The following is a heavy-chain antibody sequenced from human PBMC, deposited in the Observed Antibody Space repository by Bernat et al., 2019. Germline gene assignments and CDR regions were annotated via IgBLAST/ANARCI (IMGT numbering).Heavy chain of an antibody. CDR1: GFTVSSNY. CDR2: IYSGGST. CDR3: ARGVLESLTPLHYYYYGMDV. Sequence: EVQMVESGGGLVQPGGSLRLSCAASGFTVSSNYMSWVRQAPGKGLEWVSAIYSGGSTYYADSVKGRFTISRDNSKNTMYLQMNSLRAEDTAVYYCARGVLESLTPLHYYYYGMDVWGQGTTVTVSS. V-gene: IGHV3-66*01. D-gene: IGHD4-23*01. J-gene: IGHJ6*02.